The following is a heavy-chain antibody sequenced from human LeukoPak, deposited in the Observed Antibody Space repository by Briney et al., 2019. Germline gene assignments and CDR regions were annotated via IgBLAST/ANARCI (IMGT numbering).Heavy chain of an antibody. V-gene: IGHV4-39*01. J-gene: IGHJ3*02. CDR1: GGSIISSDYH. D-gene: IGHD2-15*01. Sequence: SETLSLTCTVYGGSIISSDYHWGWVRQPPGKGLEWIGTISYSGNTDYNPSRRSRVTISVDTSNNPFSLSLGSVTAADTAVYHCARHCCSGPAKRVFDIWGQGTMVTVSS. CDR3: ARHCCSGPAKRVFDI. CDR2: ISYSGNT.